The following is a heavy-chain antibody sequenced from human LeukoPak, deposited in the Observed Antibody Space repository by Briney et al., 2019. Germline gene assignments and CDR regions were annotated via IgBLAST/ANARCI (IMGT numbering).Heavy chain of an antibody. Sequence: GGSLRLSCAASGFTFSSYWLTWVRQAPGKGPEWVANIKQDGSEKYYVDSVKGRFTISRDNAKNSLYLQMNSLRAEDTAVYYCARDPYGDYFFDYWGQGTLVTVSS. V-gene: IGHV3-7*01. CDR1: GFTFSSYW. D-gene: IGHD4-17*01. CDR2: IKQDGSEK. J-gene: IGHJ4*02. CDR3: ARDPYGDYFFDY.